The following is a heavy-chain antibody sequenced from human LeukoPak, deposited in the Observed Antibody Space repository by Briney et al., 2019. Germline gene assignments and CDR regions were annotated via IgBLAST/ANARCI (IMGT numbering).Heavy chain of an antibody. CDR3: ARDHAASVSFYDY. J-gene: IGHJ4*02. Sequence: PGRSLRLSCAASGFTFSTYAMNWVRQAPGRGLEWVSYINSISETIYYADSVKGRFTISRDNAKNSLYLQMNSLRDEDTAVYYCARDHAASVSFYDYWGQGTLVTASS. D-gene: IGHD3-10*01. CDR1: GFTFSTYA. V-gene: IGHV3-48*02. CDR2: INSISETI.